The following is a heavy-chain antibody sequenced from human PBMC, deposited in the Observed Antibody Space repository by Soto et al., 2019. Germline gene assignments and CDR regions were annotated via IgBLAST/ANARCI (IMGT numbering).Heavy chain of an antibody. CDR2: IIPIFGTA. CDR1: GGTFSSYA. J-gene: IGHJ6*02. D-gene: IGHD4-4*01. Sequence: QVQLVQSGAEVKKPGSSVKVSCKASGGTFSSYAISWVRQAPGQGLEWRGGIIPIFGTANYAQKFQGRVTITADKSTSTAYMELSSLRSEDTAVYYCARDYYSNYYYYYGMDVWGQGTTVTVSS. CDR3: ARDYYSNYYYYYGMDV. V-gene: IGHV1-69*06.